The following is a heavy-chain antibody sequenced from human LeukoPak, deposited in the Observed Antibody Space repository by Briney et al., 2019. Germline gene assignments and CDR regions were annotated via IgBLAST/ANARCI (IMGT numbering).Heavy chain of an antibody. CDR2: IYHSGTT. J-gene: IGHJ4*02. Sequence: PSDTPSLTCAVSGYSITSSSWWGWLRQPPGKGLEWIGYIYHSGTTYYNPSLQSRVTMSVDTSKNQFSLKLSSVTAVDTAVYYCARKENVYYYFDYWGQGTLVTVSS. CDR1: GYSITSSSW. D-gene: IGHD3-10*01. CDR3: ARKENVYYYFDY. V-gene: IGHV4-28*01.